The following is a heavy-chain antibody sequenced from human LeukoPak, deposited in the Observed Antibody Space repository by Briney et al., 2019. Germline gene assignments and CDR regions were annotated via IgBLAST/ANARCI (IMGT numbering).Heavy chain of an antibody. V-gene: IGHV1-69*13. D-gene: IGHD3-10*01. CDR1: GGTFSSYA. CDR3: ARSGLTRGVISNWFDP. Sequence: SVKVSCKAPGGTFSSYAISWVRQAPGQGLEWMVGIIPIFGTANYAQKFQGRVTITADESTSTAYMELSSLRSEDTAVYYCARSGLTRGVISNWFDPWGQGTLVTVSS. J-gene: IGHJ5*02. CDR2: IIPIFGTA.